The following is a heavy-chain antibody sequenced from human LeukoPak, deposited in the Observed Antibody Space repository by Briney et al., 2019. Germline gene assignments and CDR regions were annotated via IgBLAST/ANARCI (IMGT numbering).Heavy chain of an antibody. J-gene: IGHJ4*02. CDR3: ARDFVRGYYYDSSGYYSTRFDY. CDR1: GFTFSSYA. Sequence: GGSLRLSCAASGFTFSSYAMHWVRQAPGKGLEWVAVISYDGSNKYYADSVKGRFTISRDNSKNTLYLQMNSLRAEDTAVYYCARDFVRGYYYDSSGYYSTRFDYWGQGTLVTVSS. V-gene: IGHV3-30-3*01. CDR2: ISYDGSNK. D-gene: IGHD3-22*01.